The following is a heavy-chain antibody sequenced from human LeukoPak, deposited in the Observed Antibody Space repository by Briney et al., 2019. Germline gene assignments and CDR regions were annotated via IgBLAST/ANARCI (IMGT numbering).Heavy chain of an antibody. V-gene: IGHV3-23*01. CDR2: ISGTGGST. J-gene: IGHJ3*02. CDR3: AKIVDTGSYWRGAFDI. Sequence: GGSLRLSCTASGFTFSSYAMNWVRQAPGKGLEWVSSISGTGGSTFYADSVKGRFTISRDNSKNTLFLQMNSLRAEDTAIYYCAKIVDTGSYWRGAFDIWGQGTMVTVSS. CDR1: GFTFSSYA. D-gene: IGHD1-26*01.